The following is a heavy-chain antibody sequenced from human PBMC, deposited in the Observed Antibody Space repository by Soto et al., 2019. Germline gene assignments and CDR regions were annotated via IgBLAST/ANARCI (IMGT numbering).Heavy chain of an antibody. V-gene: IGHV3-48*03. CDR3: TRAAWFPYLSFY. D-gene: IGHD3-10*01. Sequence: EVHLVESGGGLVQPGGSLRLSCAASGFTFSRFELHWVRQAPGKGLEWISYINSSGSTAYYASSVEGRFTISRDNATNSVYLQLASLRAEDTALYYCTRAAWFPYLSFYWCQGARVTVSS. CDR1: GFTFSRFE. J-gene: IGHJ4*02. CDR2: INSSGSTA.